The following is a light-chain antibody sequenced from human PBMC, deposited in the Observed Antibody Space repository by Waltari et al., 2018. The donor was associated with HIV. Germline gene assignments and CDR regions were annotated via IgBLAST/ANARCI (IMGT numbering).Light chain of an antibody. CDR2: AVS. CDR1: SRDPNS. Sequence: QSALTQPASVSGSPGQSITISCTGTSRDPNSVSWYQHHPGKAPKVIIYAVSNRPSGVSNRFSGSKSGYTASLTISGLQAEDEADYFCTSYISSSTPVFGGGTKVTVL. CDR3: TSYISSSTPV. V-gene: IGLV2-14*01. J-gene: IGLJ3*02.